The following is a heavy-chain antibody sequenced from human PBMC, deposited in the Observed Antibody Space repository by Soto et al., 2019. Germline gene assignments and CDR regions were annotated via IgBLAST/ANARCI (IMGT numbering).Heavy chain of an antibody. Sequence: GSLRLSCAASGFTFSNYGMHWVRQAPGKGLEWVAVISYDASNIYYADSVKGRFTISRDNSKDTLFLQMNSLRAEDTAVYYCAKPPVEYSASYSFDIWGQGTKVTVSS. D-gene: IGHD6-6*01. CDR3: AKPPVEYSASYSFDI. CDR1: GFTFSNYG. J-gene: IGHJ3*02. V-gene: IGHV3-30*18. CDR2: ISYDASNI.